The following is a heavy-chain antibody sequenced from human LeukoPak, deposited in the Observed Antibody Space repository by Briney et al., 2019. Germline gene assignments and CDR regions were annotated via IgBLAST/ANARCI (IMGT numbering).Heavy chain of an antibody. J-gene: IGHJ4*02. D-gene: IGHD6-19*01. Sequence: SETLSLTCTVSGDSLSRYYWSWIRQPAGKGLEWIARIYTSGSTNYNPSLKSRVTIAVDKSKNPFSLKLSSVTAADTAVYYCARESSGIAVAAARGGARFDYWGQGTLVTVSS. CDR3: ARESSGIAVAAARGGARFDY. CDR1: GDSLSRYY. CDR2: IYTSGST. V-gene: IGHV4-4*07.